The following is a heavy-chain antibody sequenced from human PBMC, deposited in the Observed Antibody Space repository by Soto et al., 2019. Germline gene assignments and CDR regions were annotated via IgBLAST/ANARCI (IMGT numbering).Heavy chain of an antibody. V-gene: IGHV1-69*13. D-gene: IGHD3-22*01. Sequence: SVKVSCKASGGTFSSYAISWVRQAPGQGLEWMGGIIPIFGTANYAQKFQGRVTITADESTSTAYMELSSLRSEDTAVYYCARDLRGGYYDSSGYYYAGSPDYWGQGTLVTVSS. CDR3: ARDLRGGYYDSSGYYYAGSPDY. CDR1: GGTFSSYA. J-gene: IGHJ4*02. CDR2: IIPIFGTA.